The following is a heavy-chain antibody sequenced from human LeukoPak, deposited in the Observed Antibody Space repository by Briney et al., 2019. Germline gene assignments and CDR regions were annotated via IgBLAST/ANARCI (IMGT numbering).Heavy chain of an antibody. D-gene: IGHD6-19*01. CDR1: GFTFGSHA. CDR3: AKLVAVSGTDDY. CDR2: ISGSGGDT. J-gene: IGHJ4*02. Sequence: GGSLRLSCAASGFTFGSHAMSWVGQAPGKGLEWVSSISGSGGDTFYADSVRGRFTISRDNSKNTLYLQMNSLRAEDAALYSCAKLVAVSGTDDYWGQGTLVTVSS. V-gene: IGHV3-23*01.